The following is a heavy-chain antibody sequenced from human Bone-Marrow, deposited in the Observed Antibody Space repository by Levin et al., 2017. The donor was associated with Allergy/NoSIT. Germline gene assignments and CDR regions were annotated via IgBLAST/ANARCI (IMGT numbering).Heavy chain of an antibody. CDR2: IDWDDDD. D-gene: IGHD6-13*01. J-gene: IGHJ4*02. Sequence: SGPTLVKPPQTLILTCTFSGFSFSDSGLCVAWLRQPPGKALEWLALIDWDDDDYYSTSLRTRLTISRDTSKNQVVLTLTNMDPVDTATYYCARIRAADGKRMFDYWGQGTLVTVSS. CDR1: GFSFSDSGLC. V-gene: IGHV2-70*01. CDR3: ARIRAADGKRMFDY.